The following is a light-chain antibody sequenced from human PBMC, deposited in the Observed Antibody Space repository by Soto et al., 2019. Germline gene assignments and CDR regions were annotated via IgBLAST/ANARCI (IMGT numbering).Light chain of an antibody. CDR2: DVT. Sequence: QSALTQPASVSGSPGQSITISCTGTSSDVGGYNYVSWYQQHPGKAPKIMMYDVTNRPSGVSNRFSGSKSGNTASLTISGLQAEDEADYYCSSYTSSRASVFGTGTKLTVL. CDR3: SSYTSSRASV. CDR1: SSDVGGYNY. V-gene: IGLV2-14*03. J-gene: IGLJ1*01.